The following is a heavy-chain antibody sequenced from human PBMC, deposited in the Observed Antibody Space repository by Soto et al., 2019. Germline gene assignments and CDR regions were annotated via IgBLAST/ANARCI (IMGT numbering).Heavy chain of an antibody. CDR2: IYWDDDK. CDR3: AHTLYYYDSSGYYSNAEYFQH. Sequence: SGPTLVNPTQTLTLTCTFSGFSLSTSGVGVGWIRQPPGKALEWLALIYWDDDKRYSPSLKSRLTITKDTSKNQVVLTMTNMDPVDTATYYCAHTLYYYDSSGYYSNAEYFQHWGQGTLVTVSS. D-gene: IGHD3-22*01. V-gene: IGHV2-5*02. CDR1: GFSLSTSGVG. J-gene: IGHJ1*01.